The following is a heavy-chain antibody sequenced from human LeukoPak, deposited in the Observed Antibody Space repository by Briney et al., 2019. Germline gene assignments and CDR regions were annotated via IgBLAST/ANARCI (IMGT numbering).Heavy chain of an antibody. V-gene: IGHV4-34*01. D-gene: IGHD1-26*01. CDR2: INHSGST. Sequence: PSETLSLTCAVYGGSFSGYFWSWIRQPPGKGLEWIGEINHSGSTNYNPSLKSRVTISVDTSKNQFSLKLSSVTAADTAVYYCARLRGYSSGLSGSYYHGRYDYWGQGTLVTVSS. CDR3: ARLRGYSSGLSGSYYHGRYDY. J-gene: IGHJ4*02. CDR1: GGSFSGYF.